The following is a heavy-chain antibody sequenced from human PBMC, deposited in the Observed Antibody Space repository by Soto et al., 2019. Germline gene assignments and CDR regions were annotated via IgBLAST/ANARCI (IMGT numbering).Heavy chain of an antibody. D-gene: IGHD3-10*01. CDR1: GFTFSSYW. CDR3: ARDYGSGIGYYYYGMDV. CDR2: IKQDGSEK. J-gene: IGHJ6*02. Sequence: EVQLVESGGGLVQPGGSLRLSCAASGFTFSSYWMSWVRQAPGKGLEWVANIKQDGSEKYYVDSVKGRFTISRDNAKNSLYLQMNSLRAEDTAVYYCARDYGSGIGYYYYGMDVWGPGTTVTVSS. V-gene: IGHV3-7*03.